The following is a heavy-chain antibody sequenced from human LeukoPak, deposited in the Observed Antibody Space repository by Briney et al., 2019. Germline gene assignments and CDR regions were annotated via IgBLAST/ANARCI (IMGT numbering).Heavy chain of an antibody. J-gene: IGHJ4*02. D-gene: IGHD1-14*01. CDR1: GFTFSSYG. Sequence: GGSLRLSCAASGFTFSSYGMHWVRQAPGKGLEYVSAISSNGGSTNYANSVKGRFTISRDNSKNTLYLQMDSLRAEDMAVYYCSRSPNHQPHPFDYWGQGTLVTVSS. V-gene: IGHV3-64*01. CDR3: SRSPNHQPHPFDY. CDR2: ISSNGGST.